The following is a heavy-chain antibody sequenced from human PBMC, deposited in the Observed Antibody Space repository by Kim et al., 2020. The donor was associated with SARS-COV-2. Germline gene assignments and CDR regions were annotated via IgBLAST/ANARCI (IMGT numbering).Heavy chain of an antibody. CDR1: GGSISSSSYY. D-gene: IGHD3-22*01. V-gene: IGHV4-39*01. CDR2: IYYSGST. Sequence: SETLSLTCTVSGGSISSSSYYWGWIRQPPGKGLEWIGSIYYSGSTYYNPSLKSRVTISVDTSKNQFSLKLSSVTAADTAVYYCAGNGVVVYYYDSSGPARPENFNRFDPWGQGTLVTVSP. CDR3: AGNGVVVYYYDSSGPARPENFNRFDP. J-gene: IGHJ5*02.